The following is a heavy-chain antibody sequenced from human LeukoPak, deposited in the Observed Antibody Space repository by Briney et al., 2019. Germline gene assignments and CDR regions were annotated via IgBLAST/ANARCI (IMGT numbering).Heavy chain of an antibody. J-gene: IGHJ6*03. CDR1: GGSFSGYY. CDR2: INHSGST. D-gene: IGHD5-18*01. Sequence: SETLSLTCAVYGGSFSGYYWSWIRQPPGKGLEWIGEINHSGSTNYNPSLKSRVTISVDTSKNQFSLKLSSVTAADTAVYYCARRSGYSYYYYYMDVWGKGTTVTISS. CDR3: ARRSGYSYYYYYMDV. V-gene: IGHV4-34*01.